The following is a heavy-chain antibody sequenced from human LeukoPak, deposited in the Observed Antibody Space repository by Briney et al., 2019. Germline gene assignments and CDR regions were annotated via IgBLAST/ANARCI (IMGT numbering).Heavy chain of an antibody. D-gene: IGHD3-22*01. V-gene: IGHV3-33*01. J-gene: IGHJ6*02. CDR2: IWYDGSNK. CDR3: ARREYYDSPDYYYYGMDV. CDR1: GFTFSSYG. Sequence: PGGSLRLSCAASGFTFSSYGMHWVRQAPGKGLEWVAVIWYDGSNKYYADSVKGRFTISRDNSKNTLYLQMNSLRAEDTAVYYCARREYYDSPDYYYYGMDVWGQGTTVTVSS.